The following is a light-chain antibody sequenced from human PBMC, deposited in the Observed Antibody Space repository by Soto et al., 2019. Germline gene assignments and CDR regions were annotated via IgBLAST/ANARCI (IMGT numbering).Light chain of an antibody. Sequence: DIQMTQSPSTLSASVGDRFTITCRASQSISSWLAWYQQKPGKAPKFLIYDASSLESGVPSRFRGSGSGTEFTLTISSLQPDDVATSYCQQYNTYSPEATFGQGTKLEIK. CDR3: QQYNTYSPEAT. V-gene: IGKV1-5*01. CDR2: DAS. CDR1: QSISSW. J-gene: IGKJ2*01.